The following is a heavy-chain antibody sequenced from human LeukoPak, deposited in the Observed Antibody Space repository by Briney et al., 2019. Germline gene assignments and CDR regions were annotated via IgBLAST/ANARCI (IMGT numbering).Heavy chain of an antibody. Sequence: SETLSLTCTVSGGSISSYYWSWIRQPPGKGLEWIGYIYTSGSTNYNPSLKSRVTISVDTSKNQFSLKLSSVTAADTAVYYCARHMPYSKIVGAIVEWGQGTLVTVSS. D-gene: IGHD1-26*01. V-gene: IGHV4-4*09. CDR1: GGSISSYY. CDR3: ARHMPYSKIVGAIVE. CDR2: IYTSGST. J-gene: IGHJ4*02.